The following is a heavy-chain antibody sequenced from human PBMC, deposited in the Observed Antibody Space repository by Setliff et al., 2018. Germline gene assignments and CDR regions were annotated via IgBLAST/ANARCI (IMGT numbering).Heavy chain of an antibody. J-gene: IGHJ5*01. D-gene: IGHD2-8*01. V-gene: IGHV1-18*01. CDR2: FSGYSGNT. CDR1: GYALTDSV. CDR3: ARLVRFCTRTACQTVACDES. Sequence: AASVKVSCMTSGYALTDSVLSWVRQAPGQGLGWVGWFSGYSGNTYYAQRPQGRVILTTDTSTNTAYLELRSLRPDHTAVYYCARLVRFCTRTACQTVACDESWGQGTRVTVPQ.